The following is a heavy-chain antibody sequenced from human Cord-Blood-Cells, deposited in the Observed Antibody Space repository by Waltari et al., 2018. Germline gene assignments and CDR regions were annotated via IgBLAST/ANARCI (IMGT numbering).Heavy chain of an antibody. D-gene: IGHD3-10*01. J-gene: IGHJ3*02. CDR2: ISSSSSYI. CDR1: GFTFSSYS. Sequence: EVQLVESWGGLVKPGGSLRLSCAASGFTFSSYSMNWVRQAPGKGLEWVSSISSSSSYICYGDSVKGRFTISRDNAKNSLYLQMNSLSAEDTAVYYCARSGYFGDAFDIWGQGTMVTVSS. V-gene: IGHV3-21*01. CDR3: ARSGYFGDAFDI.